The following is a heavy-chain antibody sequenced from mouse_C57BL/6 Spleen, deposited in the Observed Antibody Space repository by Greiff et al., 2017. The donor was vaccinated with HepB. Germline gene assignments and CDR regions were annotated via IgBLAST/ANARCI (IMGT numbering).Heavy chain of an antibody. CDR3: ARRAWTVYAMDY. D-gene: IGHD1-1*01. CDR2: INPYNGGT. V-gene: IGHV1-19*01. J-gene: IGHJ4*01. CDR1: GYTFTDYY. Sequence: EVQLQQSGPVLVKPGASVKMSCKASGYTFTDYYMNWVKQSHGKSLEWIGVINPYNGGTSYNQKFKGKATLTVDTSSSTAYMELNSLTSEDSAVYYCARRAWTVYAMDYWGQGTSVTVAS.